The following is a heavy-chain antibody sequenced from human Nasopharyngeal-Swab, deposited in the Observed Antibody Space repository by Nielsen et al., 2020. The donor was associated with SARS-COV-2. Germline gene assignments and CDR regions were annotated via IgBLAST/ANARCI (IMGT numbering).Heavy chain of an antibody. V-gene: IGHV3-23*01. CDR2: VSGSGDTT. CDR3: AKERPDSSGWFWRVFDD. D-gene: IGHD6-19*01. CDR1: GFTFSSYA. J-gene: IGHJ4*02. Sequence: GGSLRLSCAASGFTFSSYAMSWVRQAQGKGLEWVSAVSGSGDTTYYPESVKGRFTISRDNSKNTVHLQMDSLRAEDTAVYYCAKERPDSSGWFWRVFDDWGQGTLVTVSS.